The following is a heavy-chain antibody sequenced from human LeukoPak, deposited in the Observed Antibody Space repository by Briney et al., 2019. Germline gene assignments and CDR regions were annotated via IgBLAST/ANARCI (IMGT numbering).Heavy chain of an antibody. D-gene: IGHD3-3*01. CDR3: ATDRGWRTSGYYLYYFEY. CDR2: IKHDGSEK. Sequence: GGSLRLSCAASGFIFTNYFMSWVRQAPGKGLEWVASIKHDGSEKYYVDSVRGRFTISRDNTMNSLYLQMSSLKAEDTAVYYCATDRGWRTSGYYLYYFEYWGQGTLVTYSS. CDR1: GFIFTNYF. V-gene: IGHV3-7*01. J-gene: IGHJ4*02.